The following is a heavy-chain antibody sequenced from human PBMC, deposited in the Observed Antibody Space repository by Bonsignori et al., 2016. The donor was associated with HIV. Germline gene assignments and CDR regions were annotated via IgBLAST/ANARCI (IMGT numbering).Heavy chain of an antibody. D-gene: IGHD3-9*01. V-gene: IGHV1-2*02. CDR3: ARELRYFVPLDY. J-gene: IGHJ4*02. CDR2: INPNSGGT. Sequence: WVRQAPGQGLEWMGWINPNSGGTNYAQKFQGRVTMTRDTSISTAYMELSRLRSDDTAVYYCARELRYFVPLDYWGQGTLVTVSS.